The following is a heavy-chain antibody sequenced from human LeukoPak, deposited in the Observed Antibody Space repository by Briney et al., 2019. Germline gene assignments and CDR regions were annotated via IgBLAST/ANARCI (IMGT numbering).Heavy chain of an antibody. CDR3: AKEGSHVGYSYYGMDV. CDR2: ISYDGSNK. CDR1: GFTLGSYG. D-gene: IGHD2-15*01. V-gene: IGHV3-30*18. J-gene: IGHJ6*02. Sequence: PGRSLRLSCAASGFTLGSYGMHWVRQAPGKGLEWVAVISYDGSNKYYADSVKGRFTISRDNSKNTLFLQMNSPGAEDTAVYYCAKEGSHVGYSYYGMDVWGQGTTVTVSS.